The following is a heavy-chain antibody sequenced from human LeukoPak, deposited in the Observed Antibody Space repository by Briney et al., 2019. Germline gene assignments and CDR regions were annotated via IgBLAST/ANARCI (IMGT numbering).Heavy chain of an antibody. CDR2: INPNSGGT. Sequence: ASVKVSCKASGYTFTGYYMHWVRQAPGQGLGWMGWINPNSGGTNYAQKFQGWVTMTRDTSISTAYMELSRLRSDDTAVYYCAREGYDSSGYYTFDIWGQGTMVTVSS. V-gene: IGHV1-2*04. CDR1: GYTFTGYY. CDR3: AREGYDSSGYYTFDI. J-gene: IGHJ3*02. D-gene: IGHD3-22*01.